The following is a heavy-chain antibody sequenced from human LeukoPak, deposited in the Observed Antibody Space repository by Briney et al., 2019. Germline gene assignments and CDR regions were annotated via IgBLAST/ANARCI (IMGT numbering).Heavy chain of an antibody. CDR3: AAYSHRTPDFDY. V-gene: IGHV4-59*01. D-gene: IGHD1-14*01. CDR2: IYHSGST. CDR1: GGSISSYY. Sequence: SETLSLTCTVSGGSISSYYWSWIRQPPGKGLEWIGYIYHSGSTNYNPSLKSRVTISVDTSKNQFSLKLSSVTAADTAVYYCAAYSHRTPDFDYWGQGTLVTVSS. J-gene: IGHJ4*02.